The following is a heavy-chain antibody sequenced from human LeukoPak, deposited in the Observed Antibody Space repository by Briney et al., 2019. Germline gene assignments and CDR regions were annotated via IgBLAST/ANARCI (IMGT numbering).Heavy chain of an antibody. J-gene: IGHJ1*01. CDR3: ANYIQFTMMDPPQH. CDR1: GFTFSSYG. CDR2: ISYDGSNK. D-gene: IGHD3-22*01. V-gene: IGHV3-30*18. Sequence: GGSLRLSCAASGFTFSSYGMHWVRQAPGKGLEWVAVISYDGSNKYYADSVKGRFTISRDNSKNTLYLQMNSLRAEDTAVYYCANYIQFTMMDPPQHWGQGTLVTVSS.